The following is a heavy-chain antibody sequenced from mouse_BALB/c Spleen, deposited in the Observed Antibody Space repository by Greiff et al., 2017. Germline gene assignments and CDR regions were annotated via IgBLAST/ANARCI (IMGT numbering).Heavy chain of an antibody. J-gene: IGHJ3*01. D-gene: IGHD2-14*01. CDR1: GYTFTDYA. CDR3: ARDRYDGWFAD. CDR2: ISTYYGNT. Sequence: QVQLQQSGPELVRPGVSVKLSCKGSGYTFTDYAMHWVKQSHAKSLEWIGVISTYYGNTNSNQKFKGKATMTVDKSSSTAYMEFARLTSEDSAIYYCARDRYDGWFADWGQGTLVTVSA. V-gene: IGHV1-67*01.